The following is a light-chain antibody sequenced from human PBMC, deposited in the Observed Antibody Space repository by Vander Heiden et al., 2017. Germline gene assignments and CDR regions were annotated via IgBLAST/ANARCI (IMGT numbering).Light chain of an antibody. CDR3: QQRSTCPHT. CDR1: QSVSSY. CDR2: DAS. Sequence: EIVLTQSPATLSLSPGERATLSCRASQSVSSYLAWYQQKPGQAPRLLIYDASNRATGIPARFSGSGSGTDFTLTISSLEPEDFAVYYCQQRSTCPHTFGGGTKVEIK. J-gene: IGKJ4*01. V-gene: IGKV3-11*01.